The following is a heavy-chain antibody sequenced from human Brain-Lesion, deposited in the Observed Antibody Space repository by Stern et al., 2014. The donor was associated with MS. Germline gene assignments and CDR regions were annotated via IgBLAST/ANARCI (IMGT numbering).Heavy chain of an antibody. CDR3: ARGVGDY. CDR1: GFNFSSYW. V-gene: IGHV3-74*02. J-gene: IGHJ4*02. CDR2: INRDGSDT. Sequence: VQLGEYGGGLVQPGGSLSLSCAAPGFNFSSYWMHWVRQFPEKGLFWVSQINRDGSDTSYADSVKGRFSISRDNIRNMLYLRMTSLRAEDTAVYYCARGVGDYWGQGARVTVSS. D-gene: IGHD3-16*01.